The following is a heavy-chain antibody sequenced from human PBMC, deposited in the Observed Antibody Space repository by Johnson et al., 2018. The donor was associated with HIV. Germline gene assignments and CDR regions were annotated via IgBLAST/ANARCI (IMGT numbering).Heavy chain of an antibody. CDR1: GFTFSNYG. CDR2: VWYDGSNK. V-gene: IGHV3-30*19. Sequence: QVKLVESGGGVVQPGRSLRLSCTASGFTFSNYGMHWVRQAPGKGLEWVAVVWYDGSNKYYADSVKGRFTISRDNSKNTLYLQMNSLRAEDTAVYYCARDLRIYGAVDIWCQGTMVTVSS. D-gene: IGHD3-10*01. CDR3: ARDLRIYGAVDI. J-gene: IGHJ3*02.